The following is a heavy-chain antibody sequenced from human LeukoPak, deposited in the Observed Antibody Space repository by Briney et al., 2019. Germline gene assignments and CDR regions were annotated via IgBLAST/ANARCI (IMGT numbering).Heavy chain of an antibody. CDR2: IFYSGST. D-gene: IGHD5-24*01. CDR3: ARERRDGYKVYFDY. Sequence: PSETLSLTCTVSSGSISTSNYYWGWVRQPPGKALEWIGNIFYSGSTYYSPSLKSRVTISADTSKNQFSLRLSSVTAADTAVYYCARERRDGYKVYFDYWGQGTLVTVSS. V-gene: IGHV4-39*07. CDR1: SGSISTSNYY. J-gene: IGHJ4*02.